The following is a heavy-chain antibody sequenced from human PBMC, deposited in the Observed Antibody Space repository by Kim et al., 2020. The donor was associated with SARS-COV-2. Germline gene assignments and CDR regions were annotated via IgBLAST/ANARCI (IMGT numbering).Heavy chain of an antibody. J-gene: IGHJ4*02. CDR3: ARQRYGGNSVDY. Sequence: YNPSLKSRVTISVDTSKNQVSLRLNSVTATDTAVYYCARQRYGGNSVDYWGQGTLVTVSS. D-gene: IGHD2-21*02. V-gene: IGHV4-39*01.